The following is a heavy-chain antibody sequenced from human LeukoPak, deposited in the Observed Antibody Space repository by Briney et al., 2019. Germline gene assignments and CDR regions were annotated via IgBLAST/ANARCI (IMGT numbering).Heavy chain of an antibody. CDR1: GFSFSTFW. V-gene: IGHV3-7*03. J-gene: IGHJ6*03. CDR3: ATTGYYYYYMDV. Sequence: GGSLRLSCAASGFSFSTFWMSWVRQAPGKGLEWVASIKYDGSETHYVDSVKGRFTISRDNAKNSLYLQMNSLRAEDTAVYYCATTGYYYYYMDVWGKGTTVTVSS. D-gene: IGHD4-17*01. CDR2: IKYDGSET.